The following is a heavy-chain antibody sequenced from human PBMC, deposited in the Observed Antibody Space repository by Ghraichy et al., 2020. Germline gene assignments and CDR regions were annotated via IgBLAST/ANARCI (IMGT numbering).Heavy chain of an antibody. CDR3: ARDNITMIVAPYGLYNWFDP. CDR1: GGSISSSSYY. CDR2: IYYSGST. D-gene: IGHD3-22*01. V-gene: IGHV4-39*07. J-gene: IGHJ5*02. Sequence: SETLSLTCTVSGGSISSSSYYWGWIRQPPGKGLEWIGSIYYSGSTYYNPSLKSRVTISVDTSKNQFSLKLSSVTAADTAVYYCARDNITMIVAPYGLYNWFDPWGQGTLVTVSS.